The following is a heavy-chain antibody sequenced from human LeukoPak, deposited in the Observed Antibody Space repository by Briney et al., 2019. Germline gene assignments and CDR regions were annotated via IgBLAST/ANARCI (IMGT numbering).Heavy chain of an antibody. V-gene: IGHV1-69*13. Sequence: SVKVSCKASEGTFSSYAISWVRQAPGQGLERMGGIIPIFGTANYAQKFQGRVTITADESTSTAYMELSSLRSEDTAVYYCARGGGYNYWDFDYWGQGTLVTVSS. J-gene: IGHJ4*02. CDR1: EGTFSSYA. CDR3: ARGGGYNYWDFDY. CDR2: IIPIFGTA. D-gene: IGHD5-24*01.